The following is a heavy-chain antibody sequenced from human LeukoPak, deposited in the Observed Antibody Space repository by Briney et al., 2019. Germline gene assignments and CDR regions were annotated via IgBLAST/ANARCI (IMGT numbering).Heavy chain of an antibody. V-gene: IGHV3-23*01. J-gene: IGHJ4*02. CDR2: ISGSGGNT. CDR1: GFTFSTYP. D-gene: IGHD3-22*01. Sequence: PGGSLRLSCAASGFTFSTYPMNWVRQAPGKGLEWVSVISGSGGNTDYADSVKGRFTISRDNSKNTLYLQMNSLRAEDTAVYYCAKSAYYYYDSSGYYHTDYWGQGTLVTVSS. CDR3: AKSAYYYYDSSGYYHTDY.